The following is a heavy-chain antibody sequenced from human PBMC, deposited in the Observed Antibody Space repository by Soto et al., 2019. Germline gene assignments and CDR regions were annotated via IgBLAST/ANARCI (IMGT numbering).Heavy chain of an antibody. CDR1: GGTFSSYT. CDR2: IIPILGIA. V-gene: IGHV1-69*02. D-gene: IGHD2-15*01. J-gene: IGHJ4*02. Sequence: QVQLVQSGAEVKKPGSSVKVSCKASGGTFSSYTISWVRQAPGQGLEWMGRIIPILGIANYAQKFQGRVTITADKSTSTAYMELSSLRSEDTAVYHCARAHNEGYCSGGSCYSYDYWGQGTLVTVSS. CDR3: ARAHNEGYCSGGSCYSYDY.